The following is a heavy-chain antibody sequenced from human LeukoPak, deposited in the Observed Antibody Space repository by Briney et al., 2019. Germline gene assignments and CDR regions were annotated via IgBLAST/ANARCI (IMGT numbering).Heavy chain of an antibody. V-gene: IGHV1-18*01. CDR2: ISAYNGNT. Sequence: GASVKVSCKASGYTFTSYGISWVRQAPGQGLEWMGWISAYNGNTNYAQKLQGRVTMTTDTSTSTAYMELRSLRSDDTAVYYCARDAPTIVVVPAAIRVPFDYWGQGTLVTVSS. J-gene: IGHJ4*02. CDR3: ARDAPTIVVVPAAIRVPFDY. CDR1: GYTFTSYG. D-gene: IGHD2-2*02.